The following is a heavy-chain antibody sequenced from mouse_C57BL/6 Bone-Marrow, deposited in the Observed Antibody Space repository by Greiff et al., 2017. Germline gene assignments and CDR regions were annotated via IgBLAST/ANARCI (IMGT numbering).Heavy chain of an antibody. CDR2: FHPNNDDT. Sequence: VKLVESGAELVKPGASVKLSCKASGYTFTSYAIEWMKQNPGKSLEWIGNFHPNNDDTKYNEKFKGKGTLTVEKSSNTVYLELSRLTSDDSAVYYCASSSAICYDFDYWGQGTTLTVSS. CDR3: ASSSAICYDFDY. D-gene: IGHD6-1*01. V-gene: IGHV1-47*01. J-gene: IGHJ2*01. CDR1: GYTFTSYA.